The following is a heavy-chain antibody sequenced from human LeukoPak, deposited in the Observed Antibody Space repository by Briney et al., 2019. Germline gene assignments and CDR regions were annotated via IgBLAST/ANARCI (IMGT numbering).Heavy chain of an antibody. V-gene: IGHV1-18*01. D-gene: IGHD3-22*01. CDR3: ARDLSNYYDSSGYADY. CDR1: GYTSTSYG. Sequence: ASVKVSCKASGYTSTSYGISWVRQAPGQGLEWMGWISAYNGNTNYAQKLQGRVTMTTDTSTSTAYMELRSLRSDDTAVYYCARDLSNYYDSSGYADYWGQGTLVTVSS. CDR2: ISAYNGNT. J-gene: IGHJ4*02.